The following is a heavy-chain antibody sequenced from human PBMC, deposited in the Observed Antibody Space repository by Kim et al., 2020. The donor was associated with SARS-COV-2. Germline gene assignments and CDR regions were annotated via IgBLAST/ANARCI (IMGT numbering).Heavy chain of an antibody. V-gene: IGHV1-69*13. D-gene: IGHD6-13*01. Sequence: SVKVSCKASGGTFSSYAISWVRQAPGQGLEWMGGIIPIFGTANYAQKFQGRVTITADESTSTAYMELSSLRSEDTAVYYCARSSAAGTYYYYGMDVWGQGTTVTVSS. CDR2: IIPIFGTA. CDR3: ARSSAAGTYYYYGMDV. CDR1: GGTFSSYA. J-gene: IGHJ6*02.